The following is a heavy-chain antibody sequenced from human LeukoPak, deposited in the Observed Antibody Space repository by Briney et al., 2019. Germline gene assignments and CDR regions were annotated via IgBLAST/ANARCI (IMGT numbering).Heavy chain of an antibody. Sequence: SETRSLTCTVAGGSIVSNSYYWGWIRQPPGKGLEGIGSIYYTGSTYYNPSTKSPVHISVDTPKNQFSLKLTSVTASDSAVYYCASSNWLRDANFDSWGQGTMVTVSS. CDR1: GGSIVSNSYY. V-gene: IGHV4-39*07. J-gene: IGHJ4*02. CDR2: IYYTGST. CDR3: ASSNWLRDANFDS. D-gene: IGHD6-13*01.